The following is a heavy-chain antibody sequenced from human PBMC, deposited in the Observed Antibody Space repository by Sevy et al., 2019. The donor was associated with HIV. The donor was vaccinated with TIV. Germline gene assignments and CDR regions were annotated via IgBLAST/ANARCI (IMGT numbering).Heavy chain of an antibody. CDR1: GFTFSSYD. CDR2: ISSSGSSI. CDR3: AGGRYDSSGSFDAFDL. Sequence: GGSLRLSCTASGFTFSSYDMNWVRQAPGKGLEWVSKISSSGSSIYYADSVKGRFTISRDYSKNTLYLQMDSLRAEDTAVYYCAGGRYDSSGSFDAFDLWGQGTTVTVSS. D-gene: IGHD3-22*01. V-gene: IGHV3-48*03. J-gene: IGHJ3*01.